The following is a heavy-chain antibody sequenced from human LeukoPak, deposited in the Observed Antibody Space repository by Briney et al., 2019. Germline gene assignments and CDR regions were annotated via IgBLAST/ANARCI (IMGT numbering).Heavy chain of an antibody. CDR3: ARDSDYHDY. Sequence: PSETLSLTCTVSGGSISSYYWSWIRQPPGKGLEWIGYIYYSGSTNYNPSLKSRVTISVDTSKNQFSLKLTSVTAADTAVYFCARDSDYHDYWGQGTLVTVSS. V-gene: IGHV4-59*12. J-gene: IGHJ4*02. CDR1: GGSISSYY. CDR2: IYYSGST. D-gene: IGHD1-26*01.